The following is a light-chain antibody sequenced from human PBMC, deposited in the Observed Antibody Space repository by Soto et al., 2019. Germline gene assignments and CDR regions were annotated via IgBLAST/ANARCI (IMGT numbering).Light chain of an antibody. V-gene: IGKV3-15*01. J-gene: IGKJ2*01. CDR1: QSVTRN. CDR2: DAS. Sequence: EIVMTQSPATLSVSPGERATLSCRASQSVTRNLAWYQQKPGQAPRLLMYDASTRATGIPARFSGGGSGTEFTLTISSLQSEDFAVYYCQQDNNWYTFGQGTKLEIK. CDR3: QQDNNWYT.